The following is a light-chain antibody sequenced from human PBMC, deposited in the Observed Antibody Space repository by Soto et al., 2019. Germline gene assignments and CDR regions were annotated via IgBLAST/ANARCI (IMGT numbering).Light chain of an antibody. CDR2: EDD. J-gene: IGLJ2*01. CDR3: YSYAGRSTSV. V-gene: IGLV2-23*01. Sequence: QSALTQPASVSGSPGQSITISCTGTSSDDGSYNLVSWYQQYPGKAPKLMIFEDDERPSGVSNRFSGSKSGNPASLTSSGLQAEDDADYYCYSYAGRSTSVFGGGTKLTVL. CDR1: SSDDGSYNL.